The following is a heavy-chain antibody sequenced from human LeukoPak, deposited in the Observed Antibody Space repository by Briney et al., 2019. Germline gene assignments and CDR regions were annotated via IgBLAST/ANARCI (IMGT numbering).Heavy chain of an antibody. D-gene: IGHD4-11*01. Sequence: GASVKVSCKASGYTFTSYGISWARQAPGQGLEWMGWISAYNGNTNYAQKLQGRVTMTTDTSTSTAYMELRSLRSDDTAVYYCARRLYSRVGQYFDYWGQGTLVTVSS. CDR3: ARRLYSRVGQYFDY. CDR1: GYTFTSYG. CDR2: ISAYNGNT. V-gene: IGHV1-18*01. J-gene: IGHJ4*02.